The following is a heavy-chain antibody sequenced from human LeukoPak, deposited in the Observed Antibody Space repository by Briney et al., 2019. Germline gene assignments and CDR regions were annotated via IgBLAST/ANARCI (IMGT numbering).Heavy chain of an antibody. Sequence: GESLRISCKVSGYSFPSYWTTWVRQVPGKGLEWMGRIAPSDSYTNYNPSFEGHVTMSVEKSITTVYLQWSSLKASDTAMYYCVRQPPGVYDTTQNWFDPWGQGTLVTVSS. CDR3: VRQPPGVYDTTQNWFDP. J-gene: IGHJ5*02. V-gene: IGHV5-10-1*01. CDR1: GYSFPSYW. CDR2: IAPSDSYT. D-gene: IGHD3-22*01.